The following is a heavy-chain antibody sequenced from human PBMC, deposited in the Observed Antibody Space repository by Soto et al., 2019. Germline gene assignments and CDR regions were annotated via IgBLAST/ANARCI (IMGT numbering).Heavy chain of an antibody. CDR1: GFSFSSYA. CDR2: ISGSGGST. J-gene: IGHJ1*01. Sequence: GGSLRLSCAASGFSFSSYAMSWVRQAPGKGLEWVSAISGSGGSTYYANSVKGRFTISRDNSKNTLYLQMNSLRAEDTAVYYCAKRGSSGWYPTPVGYIQHWGQGTLVTVSS. D-gene: IGHD6-19*01. CDR3: AKRGSSGWYPTPVGYIQH. V-gene: IGHV3-23*01.